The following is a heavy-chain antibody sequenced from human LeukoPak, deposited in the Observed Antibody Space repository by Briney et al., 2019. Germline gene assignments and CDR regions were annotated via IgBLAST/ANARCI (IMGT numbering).Heavy chain of an antibody. CDR1: GGSFSGHY. CDR2: INHSGTT. D-gene: IGHD2-2*01. Sequence: PSETLSLTCAVYGGSFSGHYWSWIRQPPGKGLEWVGEINHSGTTKYNPSLKSRVTISVDTSKNQFSLKLTSVSAADTAVYYCARSLPYCSSTSCSEPKNNWVGPLGQGALVTVSS. CDR3: ARSLPYCSSTSCSEPKNNWVGP. J-gene: IGHJ5*02. V-gene: IGHV4-34*01.